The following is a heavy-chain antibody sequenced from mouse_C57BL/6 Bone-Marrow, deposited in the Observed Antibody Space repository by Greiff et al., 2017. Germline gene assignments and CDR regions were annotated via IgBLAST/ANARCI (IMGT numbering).Heavy chain of an antibody. J-gene: IGHJ4*01. Sequence: EVQLQQSGAELVRPGASVKLYCTASGFNIKDDYMHWVKQRPEQGLEWIGWIDPENGDTEYAPKFQGKATITADTSSNTAYLQLSSLTSEDTAVYYCASITTVAYYAMDYWGQGTSVTVSS. V-gene: IGHV14-4*01. CDR1: GFNIKDDY. CDR2: IDPENGDT. CDR3: ASITTVAYYAMDY. D-gene: IGHD1-1*01.